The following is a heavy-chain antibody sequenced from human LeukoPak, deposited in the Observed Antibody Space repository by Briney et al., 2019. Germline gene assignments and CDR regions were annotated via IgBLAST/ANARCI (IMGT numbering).Heavy chain of an antibody. D-gene: IGHD3-10*01. V-gene: IGHV5-51*01. CDR3: AGQQSMVRGVRPYYYYYMDV. CDR1: GYSFTSYW. Sequence: GESLKISCKGSGYSFTSYWIGWVRQMPGKGLEWMGIIYPGDSDTRYSPSFQGQVTISADKSISTAYLQWSSLKASDTAMYYCAGQQSMVRGVRPYYYYYMDVRGKGTTVTVSS. J-gene: IGHJ6*03. CDR2: IYPGDSDT.